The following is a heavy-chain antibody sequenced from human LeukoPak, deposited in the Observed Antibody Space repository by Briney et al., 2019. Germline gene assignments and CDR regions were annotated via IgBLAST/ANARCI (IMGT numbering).Heavy chain of an antibody. J-gene: IGHJ4*02. V-gene: IGHV1-8*03. CDR1: GYTFTSYD. D-gene: IGHD3-10*01. CDR3: ARDGDYYGSGNFDC. Sequence: ASVKVSCKASGYTFTSYDINWVRQAPGQGLEWMGWMNPNSGNTGYAQKFQGRVTITRDTSISTAYMELSSLRSEDTAIYYCARDGDYYGSGNFDCWGQGTLVNVSS. CDR2: MNPNSGNT.